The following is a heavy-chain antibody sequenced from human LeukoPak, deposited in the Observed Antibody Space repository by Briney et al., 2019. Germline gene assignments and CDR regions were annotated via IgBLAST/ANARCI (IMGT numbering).Heavy chain of an antibody. CDR1: GGSFSGYY. CDR3: ARSPGIAAAGTKGNDY. D-gene: IGHD6-13*01. CDR2: IYYSGST. Sequence: SETLSLTCAVYGGSFSGYYWSWIRQPPGKGLEWIGSIYYSGSTYYNPSLKSRVTISVDTSKNQFSLKLSSVTAADTAVYYCARSPGIAAAGTKGNDYWGQGTLVTVSS. J-gene: IGHJ4*02. V-gene: IGHV4-34*01.